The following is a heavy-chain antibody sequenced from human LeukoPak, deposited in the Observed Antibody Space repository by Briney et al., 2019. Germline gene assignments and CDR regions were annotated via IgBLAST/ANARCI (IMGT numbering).Heavy chain of an antibody. CDR2: IWYDGSNK. CDR1: GFTFSSYG. Sequence: PGGSLRLSCAASGFTFSSYGMHWVRQAPGKGLEWVAVIWYDGSNKYYADSVKGRFTISRDNSKNTLYLQMNSLRAEDTAVYYCARDRVIAAAGRPYYYYMDVWGKGTTVTVSS. D-gene: IGHD6-13*01. V-gene: IGHV3-33*01. J-gene: IGHJ6*03. CDR3: ARDRVIAAAGRPYYYYMDV.